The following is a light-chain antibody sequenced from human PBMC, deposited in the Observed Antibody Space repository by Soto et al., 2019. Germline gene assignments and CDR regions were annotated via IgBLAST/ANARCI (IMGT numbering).Light chain of an antibody. CDR2: GVN. CDR3: SSYAGSDIVV. Sequence: QSALTQPPSASGSPGQSVTISCTGTRSDVGGYNYVSWYQQHPGKAPKLMIYGVNKRPSGVPDRFSGSKSGNTASLTVSGLQAEDEAHYYCSSYAGSDIVVFGGGTKLTVL. CDR1: RSDVGGYNY. V-gene: IGLV2-8*01. J-gene: IGLJ2*01.